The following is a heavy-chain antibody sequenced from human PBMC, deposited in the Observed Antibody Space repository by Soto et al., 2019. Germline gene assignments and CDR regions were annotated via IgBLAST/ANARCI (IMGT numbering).Heavy chain of an antibody. CDR2: ISAYNGNT. CDR3: ARGEYYDFWSGSVYYYYGMDV. D-gene: IGHD3-3*01. CDR1: GYTFTSYG. J-gene: IGHJ6*02. V-gene: IGHV1-18*01. Sequence: ASVKVSCKASGYTFTSYGISWVRQAPGQGLEWMGWISAYNGNTNYAQKLQGRVTMTTDTSTSTAYMELRSLRSDDTAVYYCARGEYYDFWSGSVYYYYGMDVWGQGTTVTVSS.